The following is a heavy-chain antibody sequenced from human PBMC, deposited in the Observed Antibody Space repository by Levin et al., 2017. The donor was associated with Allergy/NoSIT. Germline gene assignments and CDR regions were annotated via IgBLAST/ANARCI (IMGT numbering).Heavy chain of an antibody. CDR3: ARGIDYGGNSRSFDY. CDR1: GGSISSGDYY. V-gene: IGHV4-30-4*01. CDR2: IYYSGST. J-gene: IGHJ4*02. Sequence: SETLSLTCTVSGGSISSGDYYWSWIRQPPGKGLEWIGYIYYSGSTYYNPSLKSRVTISVDTSKNQFSLKLTSVTAADRAVYYCARGIDYGGNSRSFDYWGQGTLVTVSS. D-gene: IGHD4-23*01.